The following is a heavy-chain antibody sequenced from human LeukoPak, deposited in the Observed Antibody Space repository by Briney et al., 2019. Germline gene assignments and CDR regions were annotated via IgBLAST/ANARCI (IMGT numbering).Heavy chain of an antibody. CDR1: GFTFSSYR. CDR3: ARDGWFGDYNWFDP. Sequence: GGSLRLSCAASGFTFSSYRMNWVRQAPGKRLEWVSYISSASNNINYADSVKGRFTISRDNAKNSLYLQMNSLTAEDTAMYYCARDGWFGDYNWFDPWGQGTLVTVSS. J-gene: IGHJ5*02. D-gene: IGHD3-10*01. CDR2: ISSASNNI. V-gene: IGHV3-48*01.